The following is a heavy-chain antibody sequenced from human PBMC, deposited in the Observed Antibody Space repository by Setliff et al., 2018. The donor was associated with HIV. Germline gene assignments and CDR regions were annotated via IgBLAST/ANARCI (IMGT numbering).Heavy chain of an antibody. Sequence: AGGSLRLSCAASGFTFNTYAMHWVRQPPGKGLEWVAVLSYDGDNYYYADSVRGRFTISRDNSKNTLYLQMNSLRAEDTAVYYCARPKRGGQWLVPIDYWGQGTLVTVSS. D-gene: IGHD6-19*01. CDR2: LSYDGDNY. V-gene: IGHV3-30*04. CDR1: GFTFNTYA. J-gene: IGHJ4*02. CDR3: ARPKRGGQWLVPIDY.